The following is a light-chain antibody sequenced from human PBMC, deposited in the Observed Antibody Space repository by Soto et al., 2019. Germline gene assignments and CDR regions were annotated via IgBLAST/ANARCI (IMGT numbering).Light chain of an antibody. CDR3: QQYGTSPWT. CDR2: AAS. J-gene: IGKJ1*01. Sequence: IVLTQSPGTLSLSSGERATLSCRASQSVGSNYLAWFQQKPGQAPRILIFAASSRATGIPGRFSGSGSGSDFTLTISRLEPEDFAVYYCQQYGTSPWTFGQGTKVEIK. V-gene: IGKV3-20*01. CDR1: QSVGSNY.